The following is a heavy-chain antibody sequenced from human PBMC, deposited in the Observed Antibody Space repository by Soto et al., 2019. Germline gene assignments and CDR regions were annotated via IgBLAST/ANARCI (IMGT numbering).Heavy chain of an antibody. Sequence: SETLSLTCAVSGGSISSSNWWSWVRQPPGKGLEWIGEIYHSGSTNYNPSLKSRVTISVDKSKNQFSLKLSSVTAADTAVYYCANFQALEQQLVRDDAFDIWGQGTMVTVSS. D-gene: IGHD6-13*01. J-gene: IGHJ3*02. CDR1: GGSISSSNW. CDR3: ANFQALEQQLVRDDAFDI. V-gene: IGHV4-4*02. CDR2: IYHSGST.